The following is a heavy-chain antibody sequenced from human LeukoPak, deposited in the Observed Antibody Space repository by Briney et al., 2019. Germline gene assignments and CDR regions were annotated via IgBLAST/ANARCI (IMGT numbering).Heavy chain of an antibody. V-gene: IGHV3-30-3*01. CDR3: ARDTHIAAVALPDY. J-gene: IGHJ4*02. CDR1: GFTFSSYA. CDR2: ISYDGSNK. Sequence: GGSLRLSCAASGFTFSSYAMHWVRQAPGKGLEWVAVISYDGSNKYYADSVKGRFTISRDNSKNTLYLQMNSLRAEDTAVYYCARDTHIAAVALPDYWGQGTLVTVSS. D-gene: IGHD6-13*01.